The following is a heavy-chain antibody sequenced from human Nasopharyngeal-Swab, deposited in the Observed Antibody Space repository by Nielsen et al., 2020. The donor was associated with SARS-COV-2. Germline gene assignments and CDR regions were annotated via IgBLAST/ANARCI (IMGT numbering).Heavy chain of an antibody. CDR1: GYPIRSGYY. CDR3: ARELSNTPKYNWFDP. J-gene: IGHJ5*02. D-gene: IGHD5-18*01. CDR2: IHHGGST. Sequence: SETLSLTCTVFGYPIRSGYYWAWVRQPPGKGQEWNGSIHHGGSTNYTPSLESRVTISVDTSNNHFSLKLTSVTAADTAVYYCARELSNTPKYNWFDPWGQGTLVTVSS. V-gene: IGHV4-38-2*02.